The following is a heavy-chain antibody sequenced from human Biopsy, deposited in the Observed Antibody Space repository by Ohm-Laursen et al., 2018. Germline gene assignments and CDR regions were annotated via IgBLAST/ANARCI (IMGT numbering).Heavy chain of an antibody. CDR2: IRSKAKSYAT. CDR3: TLEGAGFDN. V-gene: IGHV3-73*01. D-gene: IGHD3-10*01. J-gene: IGHJ4*02. CDR1: GFTFSASA. Sequence: GSLRLSCAASGFTFSASAVHWVRQVSGKGLEWVGRIRSKAKSYATAYAASVTGRFTISRDDSKNTTYLQMNSLKTEDTAVYYCTLEGAGFDNWGQGTLVTVSS.